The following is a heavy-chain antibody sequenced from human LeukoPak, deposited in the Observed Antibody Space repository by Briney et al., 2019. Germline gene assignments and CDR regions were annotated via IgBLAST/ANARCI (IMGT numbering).Heavy chain of an antibody. V-gene: IGHV4-34*01. D-gene: IGHD3-22*01. CDR1: GGSFSGYY. Sequence: PSETLSLTCAVYGGSFSGYYWSWIRQPPGKGLEWIGKIYHSGSTNYNPSLKSRVTISVDKSKNQFSLKLSSVTAADTAVYYCARDLYYYDSSGYYSPWGQGTLVTVSS. CDR3: ARDLYYYDSSGYYSP. J-gene: IGHJ5*02. CDR2: IYHSGST.